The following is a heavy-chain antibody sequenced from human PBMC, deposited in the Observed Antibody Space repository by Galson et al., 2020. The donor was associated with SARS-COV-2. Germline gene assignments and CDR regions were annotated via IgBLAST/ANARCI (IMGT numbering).Heavy chain of an antibody. V-gene: IGHV4-39*01. J-gene: IGHJ4*02. CDR1: GGSISSSSYY. D-gene: IGHD3-16*01. CDR2: IYYSGST. CDR3: ARHSIPRPDVWGSYGPYYFDY. Sequence: ETSETLSLTCTVSGGSISSSSYYWGWIRQPPGKGLEWIGSIYYSGSTYYNPSLKSRVTISVDTSKNQFSLKLSSVTAADTAVYYCARHSIPRPDVWGSYGPYYFDYWGQGTLVTVSS.